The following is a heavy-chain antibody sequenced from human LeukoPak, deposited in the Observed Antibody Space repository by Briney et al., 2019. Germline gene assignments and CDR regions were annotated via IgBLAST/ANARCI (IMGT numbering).Heavy chain of an antibody. J-gene: IGHJ4*02. CDR1: GFTFSSYS. D-gene: IGHD6-19*01. CDR3: ARDYSSGLTDY. Sequence: GGSLRLSCAASGFTFSSYSMNWVRQAPGKGLEWVSSISSSSSYIYYADSVKGRFTISRDSAKNSLYLQMNSLRAEDTAVYYCARDYSSGLTDYWGQGTLVTVSS. CDR2: ISSSSSYI. V-gene: IGHV3-21*01.